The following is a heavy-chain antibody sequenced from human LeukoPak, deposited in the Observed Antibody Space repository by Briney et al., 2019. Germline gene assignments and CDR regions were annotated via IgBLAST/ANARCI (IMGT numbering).Heavy chain of an antibody. J-gene: IGHJ4*02. D-gene: IGHD3-16*01. CDR2: IYSGGLT. Sequence: PGGSLRLSCAASGFAVNTKFMHWVRQAPGKGLEWISVIYSGGLTYYADSVEGRFTISRDNSKNTLYLYMNSLRVEDTAVYYCARDEVTSGGGLESWGQADLLIVSS. CDR3: ARDEVTSGGGLES. V-gene: IGHV3-53*01. CDR1: GFAVNTKF.